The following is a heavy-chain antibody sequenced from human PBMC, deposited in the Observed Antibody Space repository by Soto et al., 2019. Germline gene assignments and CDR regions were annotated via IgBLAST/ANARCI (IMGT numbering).Heavy chain of an antibody. D-gene: IGHD3-22*01. CDR3: AKCPGMYYYDSSGYYHYDY. Sequence: EVQLLESGGGLAQPGGSLRLSCAASGFTFSSYAMSWVRQAPGKGLEWVSAISGSGVSTYYADSVKGRFTISRDNSKNTLYLQMNSLRAEDTAVYYCAKCPGMYYYDSSGYYHYDYWGQGTLVTVAS. J-gene: IGHJ4*02. CDR2: ISGSGVST. CDR1: GFTFSSYA. V-gene: IGHV3-23*01.